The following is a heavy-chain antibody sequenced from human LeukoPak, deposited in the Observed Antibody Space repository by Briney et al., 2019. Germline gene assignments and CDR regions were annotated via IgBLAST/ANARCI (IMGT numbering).Heavy chain of an antibody. CDR3: AKSSSLYYFDY. D-gene: IGHD6-6*01. Sequence: PGGSLRLSCAGSGFTFSSSAMSWVRQAPGKGLEWVSDISGSGGSTYYADSVKGRFTISRDNSKNTLYLQMNSLRAEDTAVYYCAKSSSLYYFDYWGQGTLVTVSS. CDR1: GFTFSSSA. V-gene: IGHV3-23*01. J-gene: IGHJ4*02. CDR2: ISGSGGST.